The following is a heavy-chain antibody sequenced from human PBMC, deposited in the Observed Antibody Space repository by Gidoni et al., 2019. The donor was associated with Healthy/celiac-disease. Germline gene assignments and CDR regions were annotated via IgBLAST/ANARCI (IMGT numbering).Heavy chain of an antibody. CDR1: GFTFSSYA. D-gene: IGHD2-2*02. Sequence: EVQLLESGGGLVQPGGSLRLSCAASGFTFSSYAMSWVRQAPGKGLEWVSAISGSGGSTYYADSVKGRFTISRDNSKNTLYLQMNSLRAEDTAVYYCAKDGYCSSTSCYMDWFDPWGQGTLVTVSS. J-gene: IGHJ5*02. V-gene: IGHV3-23*01. CDR2: ISGSGGST. CDR3: AKDGYCSSTSCYMDWFDP.